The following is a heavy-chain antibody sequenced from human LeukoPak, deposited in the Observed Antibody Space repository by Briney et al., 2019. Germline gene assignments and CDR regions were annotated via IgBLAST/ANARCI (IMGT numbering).Heavy chain of an antibody. V-gene: IGHV1-2*02. J-gene: IGHJ4*02. CDR1: GYTFTGYY. D-gene: IGHD2-2*01. CDR3: SWSGTYCCSTSCYFGGEGAFDY. Sequence: GASVTVSCKASGYTFTGYYMHWVRQAPGPGLEWMGWINPNSGGRNYAQKFQGRVTMTRATSISTAYMELSRLRSDDTAVSYCSWSGTYCCSTSCYFGGEGAFDYWGQGTLVTVSS. CDR2: INPNSGGR.